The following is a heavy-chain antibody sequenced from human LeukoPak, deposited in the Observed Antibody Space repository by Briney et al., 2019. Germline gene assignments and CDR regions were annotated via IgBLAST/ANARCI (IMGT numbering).Heavy chain of an antibody. D-gene: IGHD2-15*01. CDR2: INPNSGGT. Sequence: GASVKVSCKASGYTFTSYAMNWVRQAPGQGLEWMGWINPNSGGTNYAQKFQGRVTMTRDTSISTAYMELSRLRSDDTAVYYCARGGVVPISRLGYWGQGTLVTVSS. V-gene: IGHV1-2*02. CDR3: ARGGVVPISRLGY. J-gene: IGHJ4*02. CDR1: GYTFTSYA.